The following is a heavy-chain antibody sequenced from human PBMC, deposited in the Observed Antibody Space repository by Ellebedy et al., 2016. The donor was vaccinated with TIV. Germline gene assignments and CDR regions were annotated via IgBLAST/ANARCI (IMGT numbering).Heavy chain of an antibody. J-gene: IGHJ4*02. Sequence: GESLKISCAASGFTFIKYWMSWVRQAPGKGLEWVANIKQDGSENIYVDSVKGRFTISRDNAKNSLYLQMNSLSAEDTAVYYCVRDDGPSGSYLFDYWGQGTLVTVSS. V-gene: IGHV3-7*03. CDR3: VRDDGPSGSYLFDY. CDR1: GFTFIKYW. D-gene: IGHD3-10*01. CDR2: IKQDGSEN.